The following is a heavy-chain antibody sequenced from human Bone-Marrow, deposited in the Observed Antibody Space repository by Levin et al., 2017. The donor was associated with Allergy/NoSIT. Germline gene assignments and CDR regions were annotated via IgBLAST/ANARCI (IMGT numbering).Heavy chain of an antibody. Sequence: GGSLRLSCAASGFVFSNYGMHWVRQAPGKGLEWVALISYDGSKEYYADSVKGRFTISRDNSKNTLYLEMNSLRAEDTAVYYSATARADVWGQGTTVTVSS. J-gene: IGHJ6*02. CDR1: GFVFSNYG. V-gene: IGHV3-30*03. CDR3: ATARADV. CDR2: ISYDGSKE.